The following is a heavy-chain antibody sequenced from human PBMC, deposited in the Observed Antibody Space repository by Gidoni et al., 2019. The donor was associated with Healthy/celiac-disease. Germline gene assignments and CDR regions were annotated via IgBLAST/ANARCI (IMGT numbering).Heavy chain of an antibody. J-gene: IGHJ3*02. CDR2: IYSGGST. V-gene: IGHV3-53*02. Sequence: EVQLVETGGGLIQHGGSLILPCAASGFTVSSNYMSWVRQAPGKGLEWVSVIYSGGSTYYADSVKGRFTISRDNSKNTLYLQMNSLRAEDTAVYYCARFRWLQLEGAFDIWGQGTMVTVSS. CDR3: ARFRWLQLEGAFDI. D-gene: IGHD1-1*01. CDR1: GFTVSSNY.